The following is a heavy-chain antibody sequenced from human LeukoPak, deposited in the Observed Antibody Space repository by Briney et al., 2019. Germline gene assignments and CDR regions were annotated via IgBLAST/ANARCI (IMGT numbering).Heavy chain of an antibody. CDR1: GFTFSDFY. CDR3: ARDLNWETY. CDR2: ISSSVSTI. V-gene: IGHV3-11*04. J-gene: IGHJ4*02. D-gene: IGHD7-27*01. Sequence: GGSLRLSCVASGFTFSDFYMSWIRQAPGKGPEWVSYISSSVSTIDYADSVKGRFTISRDNAKNSLYLQMNSLRAEDTAVYYCARDLNWETYWGQGTLVSVSS.